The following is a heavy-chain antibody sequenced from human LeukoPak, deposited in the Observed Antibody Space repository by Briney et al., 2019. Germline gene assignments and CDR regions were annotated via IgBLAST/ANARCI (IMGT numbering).Heavy chain of an antibody. V-gene: IGHV1-8*03. J-gene: IGHJ4*02. Sequence: ASVEVSCKASGYTFTSYDINWVRQATGQGLEWMGWMNPNSGNTGYAQKFQGRVTITRNTSISTAYMELSSLRSEDTAVYYCARFTVYSGSSHFDYWGQGTLVTVSS. D-gene: IGHD1-26*01. CDR2: MNPNSGNT. CDR1: GYTFTSYD. CDR3: ARFTVYSGSSHFDY.